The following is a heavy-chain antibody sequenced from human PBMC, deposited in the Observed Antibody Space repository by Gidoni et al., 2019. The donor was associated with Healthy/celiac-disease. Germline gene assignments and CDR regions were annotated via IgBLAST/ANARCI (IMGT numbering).Heavy chain of an antibody. Sequence: QVQLQESGPGLVKPSETLSITCTGPGGSISSYYWSWIRQPPGKGLAWIAYIYYNGSTNYNTSLKRRVTISVDTSKNQFSLKLSSVTAADTAVYYCARGQYIAATYYFDYCGQGTLVTVSS. CDR1: GGSISSYY. J-gene: IGHJ4*02. V-gene: IGHV4-59*01. CDR2: IYYNGST. CDR3: ARGQYIAATYYFDY. D-gene: IGHD6-13*01.